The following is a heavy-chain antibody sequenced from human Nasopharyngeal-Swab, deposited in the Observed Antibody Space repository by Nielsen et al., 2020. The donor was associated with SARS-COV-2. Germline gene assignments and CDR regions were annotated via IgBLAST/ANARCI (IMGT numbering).Heavy chain of an antibody. V-gene: IGHV1-69*13. Sequence: SVKVSCKASGGTFSLSSLLLLPPDPSQGLEWMGGIIPIFGTANYAQKFQGRVTITADESTSTAYMELSSLRSEDTAVYYCASRGGRWLQPVGYGMDVWGQGTTVTVSS. CDR2: IIPIFGTA. CDR1: GGTFSLSS. D-gene: IGHD5-24*01. J-gene: IGHJ6*02. CDR3: ASRGGRWLQPVGYGMDV.